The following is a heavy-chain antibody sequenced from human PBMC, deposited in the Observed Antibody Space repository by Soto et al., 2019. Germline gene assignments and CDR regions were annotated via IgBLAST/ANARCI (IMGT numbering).Heavy chain of an antibody. J-gene: IGHJ4*02. V-gene: IGHV1-69*01. CDR1: GGTFSSYA. CDR3: ARGERKDIVGVPAARGFDY. D-gene: IGHD2-2*01. Sequence: QVQLVQSGAEVKKPGSSVKVSCKASGGTFSSYAISWVRQAPGQGLEWMGGIIPIFGTATYAQKFQGRVTITADESTSTAYMELSSLRSEDTAVYYCARGERKDIVGVPAARGFDYWCQGTLVTVSS. CDR2: IIPIFGTA.